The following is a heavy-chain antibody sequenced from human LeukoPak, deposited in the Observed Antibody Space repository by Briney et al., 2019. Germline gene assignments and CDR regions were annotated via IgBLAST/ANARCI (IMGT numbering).Heavy chain of an antibody. Sequence: GGSLRLSCAASGFTVSSNYMSWVRQAPGKGLEWVSLIYSDGSTYYADSVKGRFTVSRDNSKNTLYLQMNSLRAEDTAVYYCARDLGNFFDYWGQGTLVTVSS. CDR3: ARDLGNFFDY. J-gene: IGHJ4*02. CDR1: GFTVSSNY. CDR2: IYSDGST. V-gene: IGHV3-53*01. D-gene: IGHD6-13*01.